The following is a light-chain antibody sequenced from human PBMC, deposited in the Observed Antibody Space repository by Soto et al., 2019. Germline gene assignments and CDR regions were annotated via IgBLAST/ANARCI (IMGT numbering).Light chain of an antibody. Sequence: QSVLTQPASVSGSPGQSITISCTGTSSDVGGYNYVSWYQQHPGRAPKLVISEVSDRPSGVSNRFSGSKSGNTASLTISGLQAEDEAHYYCSSYSSSTTHYWVFGGGTKLTVL. V-gene: IGLV2-14*01. CDR2: EVS. J-gene: IGLJ3*02. CDR1: SSDVGGYNY. CDR3: SSYSSSTTHYWV.